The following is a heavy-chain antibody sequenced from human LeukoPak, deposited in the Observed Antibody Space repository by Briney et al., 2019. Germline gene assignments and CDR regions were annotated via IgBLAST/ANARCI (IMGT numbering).Heavy chain of an antibody. CDR1: GASVSSGSYY. CDR3: ARGGRGRNWFDP. D-gene: IGHD3-10*01. V-gene: IGHV4-61*01. J-gene: IGHJ5*02. CDR2: IYYSSGST. Sequence: SETLSLTCTVSGASVSSGSYYWTWIRQPPGKGLEWIGYIYYSSGSTNYNPPLKSRVTISVDTSENQFSLKLTSVTAADTAVYYCARGGRGRNWFDPWGQGTLVTVSS.